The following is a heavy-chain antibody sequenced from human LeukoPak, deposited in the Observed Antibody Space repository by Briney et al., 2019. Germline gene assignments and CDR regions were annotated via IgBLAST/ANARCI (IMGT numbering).Heavy chain of an antibody. D-gene: IGHD3-10*01. CDR1: GFTFSSYS. CDR2: ISGDGAST. Sequence: GGSLRLSCAASGFTFSSYSMNWVRQAPGKGLEWVSGISGDGASTHYAESVKGQFTISRDNSQNTLFLQMNSLRVEDTAIYYCAKDSCVSGRPLHTFDVWGQGTMVTVSS. CDR3: AKDSCVSGRPLHTFDV. J-gene: IGHJ3*01. V-gene: IGHV3-23*01.